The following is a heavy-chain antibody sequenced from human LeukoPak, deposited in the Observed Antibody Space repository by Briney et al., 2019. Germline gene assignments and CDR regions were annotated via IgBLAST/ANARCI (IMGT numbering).Heavy chain of an antibody. V-gene: IGHV3-9*01. Sequence: QPGRSLILSCAASGFTFDDYAMHWVRQAPGKGLEWVSGISWNSGSIGYADSVKGRFTISRDNAKNSLYLQMNSLRAEDTALYYCAKDMLAMVRGVIEYWGQGTLVTVSS. CDR2: ISWNSGSI. CDR3: AKDMLAMVRGVIEY. J-gene: IGHJ4*02. D-gene: IGHD3-10*01. CDR1: GFTFDDYA.